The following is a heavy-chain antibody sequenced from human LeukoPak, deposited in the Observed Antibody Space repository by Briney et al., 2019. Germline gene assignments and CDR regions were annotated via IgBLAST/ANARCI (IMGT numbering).Heavy chain of an antibody. J-gene: IGHJ4*02. D-gene: IGHD6-19*01. CDR2: LSYDGSNK. CDR3: ARDGYYSGWYPGGGYLDY. Sequence: GGSLRLSCAASGFTFSSYAIHWVRQAPGKGLEWVAVLSYDGSNKYYADSVKGRFTISRDNSKDTLYLQMNSLRAEDTAAYYCARDGYYSGWYPGGGYLDYWGQGTLVTVSS. CDR1: GFTFSSYA. V-gene: IGHV3-30*14.